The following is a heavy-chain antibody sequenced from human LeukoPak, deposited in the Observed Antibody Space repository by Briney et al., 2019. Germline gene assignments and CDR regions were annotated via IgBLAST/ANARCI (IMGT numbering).Heavy chain of an antibody. D-gene: IGHD6-6*01. CDR2: INHSGST. CDR3: ARATGGSIAALPRPYYYYGMDV. J-gene: IGHJ6*02. Sequence: PSETLSLTCAVYGGSFSGYYWSWIRQPPGKGLEWIGEINHSGSTNYNPSLKSRVTISVDTSKNQFSLKLSSVTAADTAVYYCARATGGSIAALPRPYYYYGMDVWGRGTTVTVSS. V-gene: IGHV4-34*01. CDR1: GGSFSGYY.